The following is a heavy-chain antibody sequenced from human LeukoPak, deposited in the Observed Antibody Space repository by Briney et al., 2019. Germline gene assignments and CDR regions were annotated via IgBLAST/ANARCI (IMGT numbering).Heavy chain of an antibody. CDR1: SGSFCGYY. CDR3: ARSKALWFGELSRRFDY. Sequence: SETLSLTCAVYSGSFCGYYWSWIPQPPGKGLEWIGEINHSGSTNYNPSLKSRVTISVDTSKNQFSLKLSSVTAADTAVYYCARSKALWFGELSRRFDYWGQGTLVTVSS. CDR2: INHSGST. V-gene: IGHV4-34*01. J-gene: IGHJ4*02. D-gene: IGHD3-10*01.